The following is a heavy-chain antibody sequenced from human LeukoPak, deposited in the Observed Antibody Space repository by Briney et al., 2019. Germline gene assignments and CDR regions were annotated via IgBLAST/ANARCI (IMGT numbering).Heavy chain of an antibody. Sequence: GGSLRLSCAASGFTFSSYAMSWVRQAPGKGLEWVSGISGSGGSTYYADSVKGRFTISRDNSKNTLSLQMNSLRAEDTAVYYCAKDRDFWSGQADYWGQGTLVTVSS. CDR2: ISGSGGST. V-gene: IGHV3-23*01. J-gene: IGHJ4*02. CDR3: AKDRDFWSGQADY. CDR1: GFTFSSYA. D-gene: IGHD3-3*01.